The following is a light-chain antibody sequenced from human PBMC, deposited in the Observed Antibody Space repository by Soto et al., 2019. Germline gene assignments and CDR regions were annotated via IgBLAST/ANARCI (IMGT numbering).Light chain of an antibody. CDR1: QGRRKD. CDR2: AAS. Sequence: DIPMTQSPSSLSASVGDRVTITCRASQGRRKDLGWYQQKPGKAPKRLIYAASSLQSGVPSRFSGSGSGTEFTLTISSLQPEDFATYYCLQHNSYPRLTFGGGPKVEIK. CDR3: LQHNSYPRLT. V-gene: IGKV1-17*01. J-gene: IGKJ4*01.